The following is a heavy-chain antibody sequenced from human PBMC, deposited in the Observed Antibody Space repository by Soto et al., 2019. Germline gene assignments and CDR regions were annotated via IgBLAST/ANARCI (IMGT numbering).Heavy chain of an antibody. CDR3: AREVLRRGNWFDP. D-gene: IGHD1-26*01. V-gene: IGHV3-48*01. J-gene: IGHJ5*02. Sequence: GGSLRLSCAASGFTFSSYSVNWVRQAPGKGLEWVSYISSSSSTIYYADSVKGRFTISRDNAKNSLYLQMNSLRAEDTAVYYCAREVLRRGNWFDPWGQGTLVTVSS. CDR1: GFTFSSYS. CDR2: ISSSSSTI.